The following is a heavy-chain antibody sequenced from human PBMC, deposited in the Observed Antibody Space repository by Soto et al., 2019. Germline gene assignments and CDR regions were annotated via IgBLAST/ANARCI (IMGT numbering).Heavy chain of an antibody. CDR2: IDPDGSNI. CDR3: TRSTGGFDY. D-gene: IGHD3-10*01. CDR1: GFTFSSHW. V-gene: IGHV3-74*01. Sequence: GGSLRLSCAASGFTFSSHWMQWVRQAPGKGLVWVSRIDPDGSNIGYADSVKGRFTISRDNAKNTLYLQMNSLRAEDTAVYYCTRSTGGFDYWGHGTLVTVSS. J-gene: IGHJ4*01.